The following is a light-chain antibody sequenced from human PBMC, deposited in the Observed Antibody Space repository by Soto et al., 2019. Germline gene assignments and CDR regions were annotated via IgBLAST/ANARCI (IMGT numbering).Light chain of an antibody. CDR3: QQYNNWPRT. CDR2: KAS. CDR1: QSISAW. Sequence: DIQMTQSPSTLSASVVDSVSINCLASQSISAWLAWYQQKPGKAPRLLIYKASTLEIGVPSRFSGSGSGTEFTLTISSLQSEDFAVYYCQQYNNWPRTFGQGTRLEIK. V-gene: IGKV1-5*03. J-gene: IGKJ5*01.